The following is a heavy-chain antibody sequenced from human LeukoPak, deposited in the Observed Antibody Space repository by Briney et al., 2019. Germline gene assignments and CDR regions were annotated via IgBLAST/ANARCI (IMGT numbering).Heavy chain of an antibody. D-gene: IGHD3-22*01. J-gene: IGHJ4*02. CDR3: ARAPHFFDTSGSRYYFDY. CDR1: GASISSSSYY. V-gene: IGHV4-39*07. Sequence: PSETLSLTCTVSGASISSSSYYWAWIRQPPGKGLEWIGSIYYSGSTYYNPSLKSRVTMSVDTSENQFSLNLSSVTAADTAVYFCARAPHFFDTSGSRYYFDYWGQGALVTVSS. CDR2: IYYSGST.